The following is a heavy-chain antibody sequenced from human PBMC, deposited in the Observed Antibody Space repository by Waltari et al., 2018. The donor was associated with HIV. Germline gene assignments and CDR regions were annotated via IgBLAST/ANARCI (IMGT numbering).Heavy chain of an antibody. Sequence: QVQLQQWGAGLLKPSETLSLPCAVSGGSFNGSYWGWIRQPPGKGLEWIGEINHSGSTNYNPSLKSRVTISVDTSKNQFSLKLSSVTAADTAVYYCARGQDYDFWSGYYYDYWGQGTLVTVSS. CDR2: INHSGST. CDR3: ARGQDYDFWSGYYYDY. CDR1: GGSFNGSY. V-gene: IGHV4-34*01. J-gene: IGHJ4*02. D-gene: IGHD3-3*01.